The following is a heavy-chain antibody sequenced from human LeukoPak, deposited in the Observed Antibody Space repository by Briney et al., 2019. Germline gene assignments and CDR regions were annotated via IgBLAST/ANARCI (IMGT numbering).Heavy chain of an antibody. J-gene: IGHJ6*02. D-gene: IGHD3-10*01. V-gene: IGHV3-30*04. CDR3: ARALGYYGSGSYFYGMDV. CDR1: GFSLSTYA. CDR2: ISYDGGDK. Sequence: HPGSSLTLSCATSGFSLSTYAMHWVRQAPGNGLEGVALISYDGGDKYYADSVKGRVTISRDNSKNTLYLQISSLRPEDTAVYYCARALGYYGSGSYFYGMDVWGQGTTVTVSS.